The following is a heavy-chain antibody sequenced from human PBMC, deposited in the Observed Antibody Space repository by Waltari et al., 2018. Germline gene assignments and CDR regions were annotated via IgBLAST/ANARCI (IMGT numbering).Heavy chain of an antibody. J-gene: IGHJ6*02. CDR1: GFTFSRSA. CDR3: AEAGLYVRDYYYDYSMGV. D-gene: IGHD3-16*01. V-gene: IGHV3-23*01. CDR2: ISGSGAAI. Sequence: VQLLESGGGLVQPGGSLILSCAASGFTFSRSARSWVRQAPGKGLEWVSSISGSGAAIYYADSVKGRFTISRDNSKNTLYLQMISLRAEDTAVYYCAEAGLYVRDYYYDYSMGVWGQGTTVTVSS.